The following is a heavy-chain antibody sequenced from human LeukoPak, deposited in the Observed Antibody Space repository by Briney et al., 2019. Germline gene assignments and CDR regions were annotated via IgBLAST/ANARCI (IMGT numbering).Heavy chain of an antibody. CDR2: ISAYNGNT. J-gene: IGHJ5*02. Sequence: GASVKVSCKASGYTFTSYGISWVRQAPGQGLEWMGWISAYNGNTNYAQKLQGRVTMTTDTSTSTAYMELRSLRSDDTAVYYCARDGYYYGSGSYYNWFDPWGQGTLVTVSS. V-gene: IGHV1-18*01. CDR1: GYTFTSYG. D-gene: IGHD3-10*01. CDR3: ARDGYYYGSGSYYNWFDP.